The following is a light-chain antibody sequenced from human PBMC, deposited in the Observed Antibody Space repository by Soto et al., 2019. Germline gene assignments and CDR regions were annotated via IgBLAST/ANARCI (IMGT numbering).Light chain of an antibody. CDR3: QQDNSWPPT. CDR2: GAS. CDR1: QSVSSD. Sequence: EIVMTQSPATLSVSPGEGATLSCRTSQSVSSDLAWYQRKPGQAPRLLFSGASARAAGISARFSGSGSGTEFTLTISSLQSEDFAIYYCQQDNSWPPTFGQGNKV. V-gene: IGKV3-15*01. J-gene: IGKJ1*01.